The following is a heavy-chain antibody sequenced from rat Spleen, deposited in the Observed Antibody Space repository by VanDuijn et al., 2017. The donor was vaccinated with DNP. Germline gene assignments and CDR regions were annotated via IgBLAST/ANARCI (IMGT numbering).Heavy chain of an antibody. J-gene: IGHJ4*01. D-gene: IGHD3-1*01. CDR1: GFSLTNYG. CDR3: ARDAPLGGVYVMDA. V-gene: IGHV2-52*01. CDR2: IWTNGLT. Sequence: QVQLKESGPVLVQASETLSLTCTVSGFSLTNYGVIWVRQPTGRGLEWMGMIWTNGLTDYNSALKSRLSISRDTSKSQVFLKMNSLQTEDTATYYGARDAPLGGVYVMDAWGQGASVTVSS.